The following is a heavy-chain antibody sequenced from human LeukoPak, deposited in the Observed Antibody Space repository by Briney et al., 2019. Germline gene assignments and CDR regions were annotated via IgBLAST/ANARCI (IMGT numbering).Heavy chain of an antibody. J-gene: IGHJ4*02. CDR2: IYYSEST. D-gene: IGHD6-19*01. Sequence: SETLFLTCTVSGGSISGYYWSWIRQPPGKGPEWIGYIYYSESTNYNPSLKSRVTISVDTSKNQFSLKMNSVTAADTAVYYCARLASSGWSHCDYWGQGTLVTVSS. V-gene: IGHV4-59*12. CDR1: GGSISGYY. CDR3: ARLASSGWSHCDY.